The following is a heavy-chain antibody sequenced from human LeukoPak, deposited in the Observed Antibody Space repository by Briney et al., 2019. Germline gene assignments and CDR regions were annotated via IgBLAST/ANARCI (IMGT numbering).Heavy chain of an antibody. CDR2: IHYSGST. J-gene: IGHJ4*02. V-gene: IGHV4-59*01. D-gene: IGHD4-11*01. CDR3: ARLRGNYFPDY. Sequence: SETLSPTCTVSGGSMSGYYWTWIRQPPGKGLEWIAYIHYSGSTNYNPSLKSRVTISVDTSKNQFSLRLNSLTAADTAVYYCARLRGNYFPDYWGQGTLVTVSS. CDR1: GGSMSGYY.